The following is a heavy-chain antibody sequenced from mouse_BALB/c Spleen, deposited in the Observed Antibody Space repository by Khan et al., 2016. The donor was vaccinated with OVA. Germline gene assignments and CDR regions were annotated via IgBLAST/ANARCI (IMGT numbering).Heavy chain of an antibody. CDR1: GYTFTNYV. D-gene: IGHD4-1*01. J-gene: IGHJ3*01. V-gene: IGHV1S136*01. CDR2: INPHNDGT. CDR3: AREASNGDFSLAY. Sequence: IQLVQSGPELVKPGASVKMSCKASGYTFTNYVTHWVKQKPGQGLEWIGYINPHNDGTRFHEKFKGKATLTSDKSSSTAYMELSSLTSEDSAVYYCAREASNGDFSLAYWGQGTLVTVSA.